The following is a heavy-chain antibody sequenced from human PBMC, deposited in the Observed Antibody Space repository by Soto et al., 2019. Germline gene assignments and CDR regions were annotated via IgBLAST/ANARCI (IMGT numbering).Heavy chain of an antibody. J-gene: IGHJ4*02. CDR3: ARVSGGDYGDYFDY. Sequence: SETLSLTCTVSGGSISSSSYYWGWIRQPPGKGLGWIGSLFYSGSTYYNPSLKSRVAILVDTSKNQFSLSLSSVTAADTAVYYCARVSGGDYGDYFDYWGQGTLVTVSS. CDR2: LFYSGST. V-gene: IGHV4-39*07. CDR1: GGSISSSSYY. D-gene: IGHD4-17*01.